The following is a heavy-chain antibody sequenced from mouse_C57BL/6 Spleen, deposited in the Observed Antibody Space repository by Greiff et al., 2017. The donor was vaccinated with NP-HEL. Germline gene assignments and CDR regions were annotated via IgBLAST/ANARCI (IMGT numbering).Heavy chain of an antibody. D-gene: IGHD2-4*01. CDR1: GFTFSDYG. V-gene: IGHV5-17*01. Sequence: EVQVVESGGGLVKPGGSLKLSCAASGFTFSDYGMHWVRQAPEKGLEWVAYISSGSSTIYYADTVKGRFTISRDNAKNTLFLQMTSLRSEDTAMYYCAREDIYYDYRFAYWGQGTLVTVSA. CDR2: ISSGSSTI. J-gene: IGHJ3*01. CDR3: AREDIYYDYRFAY.